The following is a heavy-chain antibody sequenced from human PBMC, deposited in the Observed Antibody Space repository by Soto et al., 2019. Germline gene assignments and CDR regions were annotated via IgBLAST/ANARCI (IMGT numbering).Heavy chain of an antibody. CDR1: GFTFSRYA. D-gene: IGHD1-1*01. J-gene: IGHJ4*02. V-gene: IGHV3-23*01. CDR2: ISGSGGNI. CDR3: ATQDFRGTTGTT. Sequence: GGSLRLSCAASGFTFSRYAMGWVRQAPGKGLEWVSVISGSGGNIHYADSAKGRFTISRDNSKNTLYLQMSSLRVEDTAVYNCATQDFRGTTGTTWGQGTLVTVSS.